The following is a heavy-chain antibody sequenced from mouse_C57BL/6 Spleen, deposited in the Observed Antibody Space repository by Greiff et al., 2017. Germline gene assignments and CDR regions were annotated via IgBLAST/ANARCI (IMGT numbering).Heavy chain of an antibody. D-gene: IGHD4-1*01. CDR2: IYPRDGST. V-gene: IGHV1-85*01. Sequence: VQLQQSGPELVKPGASVKLSCKASGYTFTSYDINWVKQRPGQGLEWIGWIYPRDGSTKYNEKFKGKATLTVDTSSSTAYMGLHSLTSEDSAVYFCAREGRRVTGTRGDYFDYWGQGTTLTVSS. CDR3: AREGRRVTGTRGDYFDY. CDR1: GYTFTSYD. J-gene: IGHJ2*01.